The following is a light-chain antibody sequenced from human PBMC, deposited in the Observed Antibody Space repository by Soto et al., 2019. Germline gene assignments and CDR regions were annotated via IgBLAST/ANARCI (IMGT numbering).Light chain of an antibody. J-gene: IGLJ1*01. CDR2: EVS. CDR1: SSDVGGYNY. CDR3: SSYTSSSTYV. Sequence: QSALTQPASVSGSPGQPITISCTGTSSDVGGYNYVSWYQQHPGKAPKLMIYEVSNRPSGVSNRFSGSKSDNTASLTISGLQAEDEADYYCSSYTSSSTYVFGTGTQLTVL. V-gene: IGLV2-14*01.